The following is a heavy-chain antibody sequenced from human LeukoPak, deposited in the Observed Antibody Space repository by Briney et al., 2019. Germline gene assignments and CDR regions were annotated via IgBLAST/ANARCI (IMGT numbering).Heavy chain of an antibody. V-gene: IGHV1-46*01. CDR1: GYTFTNYY. J-gene: IGHJ4*02. CDR3: ARDFPIAVAD. Sequence: ASVKVSCKASGYTFTNYYFHWVRQAPGQGLEWMGIINPSGGSTSYAQKFQGRVTMTRDTSTSTAYMELRSLRSDDTAVYYCARDFPIAVADWGQGTLVTVSS. D-gene: IGHD6-19*01. CDR2: INPSGGST.